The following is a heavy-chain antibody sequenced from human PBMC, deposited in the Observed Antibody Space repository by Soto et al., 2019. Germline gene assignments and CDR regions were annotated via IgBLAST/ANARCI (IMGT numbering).Heavy chain of an antibody. J-gene: IGHJ6*02. D-gene: IGHD3-10*01. CDR2: INQGGSEK. CDR1: GFTFSNYW. CDR3: ARDRGYDAHDYYYNAMDV. Sequence: EVQLVESGGGLVQPGGSLRLSCAASGFTFSNYWMSWVRQAPGKGLEWVAKINQGGSEKWSADSVKGRFTISRDNAKNSLYLQMNSLRAEDTAVYYCARDRGYDAHDYYYNAMDVWGQGTTVTVSS. V-gene: IGHV3-7*01.